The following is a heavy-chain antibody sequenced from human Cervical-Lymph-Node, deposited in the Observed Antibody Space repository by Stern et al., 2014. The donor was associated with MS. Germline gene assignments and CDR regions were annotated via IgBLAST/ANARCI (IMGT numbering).Heavy chain of an antibody. J-gene: IGHJ6*02. V-gene: IGHV3-30*18. Sequence: VQLVESGGGVVQPGRSLRLSCAAAGFTFSSYGMHWVRPAPGKGLGWGAVISYDGSNKYYADSVKGRFTISRDNSKNTLYLQMNSLRAEDTAVYYCAKEGRFLEWFPYYYGMDVWGQGTTVTVSS. CDR3: AKEGRFLEWFPYYYGMDV. D-gene: IGHD3-3*01. CDR1: GFTFSSYG. CDR2: ISYDGSNK.